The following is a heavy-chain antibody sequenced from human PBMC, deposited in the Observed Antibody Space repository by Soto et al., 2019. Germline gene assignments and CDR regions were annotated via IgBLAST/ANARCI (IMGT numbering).Heavy chain of an antibody. CDR2: IYHSGST. J-gene: IGHJ4*02. CDR1: GGSISSSNW. CDR3: ARDQPGTMNPLPI. Sequence: PSETLSLTCAVSGGSISSSNWWSWVRQPPGKGLEWIGEIYHSGSTNYNPSLKSRVTISVDKSKNQFSLTLSSVTAADTAVYSCARDQPGTMNPLPIWGQRILVTVSS. V-gene: IGHV4-4*02. D-gene: IGHD3-22*01.